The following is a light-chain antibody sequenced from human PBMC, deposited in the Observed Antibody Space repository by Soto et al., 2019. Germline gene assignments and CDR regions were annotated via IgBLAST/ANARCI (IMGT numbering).Light chain of an antibody. CDR1: ESVSRN. CDR2: DAS. V-gene: IGKV3-15*01. J-gene: IGKJ5*01. CDR3: QQYNSWPPIT. Sequence: EVVMTQCPSTVSVSPGERAALSCRASESVSRNLAWYQQKPCQAPRLLIYDASTRATGIPDRFSGGGSGTEFTLTISSLQSEDFVVYYCQQYNSWPPITFGQGTRLEIK.